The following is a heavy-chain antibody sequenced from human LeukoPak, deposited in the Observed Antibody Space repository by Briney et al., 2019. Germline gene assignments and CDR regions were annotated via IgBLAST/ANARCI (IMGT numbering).Heavy chain of an antibody. CDR2: ISAYNGNT. Sequence: ASVKVSCKASGHTLTSYVISWVRQAPGQGLEWMGWISAYNGNTNYAQKFLGRVTMSTDTSTSTAYMELRSLRSDDTAVYYCAREGPRSGYYYRDFDFWGQGTLVTVSS. V-gene: IGHV1-18*01. CDR1: GHTLTSYV. J-gene: IGHJ4*02. CDR3: AREGPRSGYYYRDFDF. D-gene: IGHD3-22*01.